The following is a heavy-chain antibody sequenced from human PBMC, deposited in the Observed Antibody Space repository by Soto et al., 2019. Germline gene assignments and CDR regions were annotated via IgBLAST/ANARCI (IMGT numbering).Heavy chain of an antibody. J-gene: IGHJ4*02. V-gene: IGHV3-23*01. CDR1: GFTFSRYA. CDR2: ISGSSGST. CDR3: AKSPLSSGWKYFDS. D-gene: IGHD6-19*01. Sequence: EVHLLESGGGLVQPGGSLRLSCAASGFTFSRYAMSWVRQAPGKGLEWVSGISGSSGSTYYVESVKGRVTISRDNSKNTLYLQMKSLRAEDTAVYYCAKSPLSSGWKYFDSWGQGTLVTVSS.